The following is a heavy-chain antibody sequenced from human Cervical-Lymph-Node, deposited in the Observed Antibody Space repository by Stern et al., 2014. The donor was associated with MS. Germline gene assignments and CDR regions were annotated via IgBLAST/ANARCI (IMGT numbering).Heavy chain of an antibody. D-gene: IGHD1-26*01. CDR2: TRNKANSYTA. J-gene: IGHJ4*02. Sequence: EVQLVESGGGLVQPGGSLRLSCAASGFTLSDRYINWVRQAPGKGLEWVGRTRNKANSYTADYAASVKGRFTISRDESGNSLFLQMNSLKTEDTAVYYCAREGSYAGPDLDCWGQGTLVTVSS. V-gene: IGHV3-72*01. CDR1: GFTLSDRY. CDR3: AREGSYAGPDLDC.